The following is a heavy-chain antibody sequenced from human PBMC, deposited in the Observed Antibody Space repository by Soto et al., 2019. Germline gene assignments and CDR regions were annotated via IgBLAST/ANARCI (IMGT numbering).Heavy chain of an antibody. Sequence: GGSLRLSCAASGFTLSNSAMSWVRQAPGKGLEWVSIMSSSGSGTYYADSVKGRFTISRDISKNTLYLQMNSLRVEDTAVYYCASVGLSGSSTTFTRYWGQGTLLTISS. D-gene: IGHD1-26*01. J-gene: IGHJ4*02. V-gene: IGHV3-23*01. CDR3: ASVGLSGSSTTFTRY. CDR1: GFTLSNSA. CDR2: MSSSGSGT.